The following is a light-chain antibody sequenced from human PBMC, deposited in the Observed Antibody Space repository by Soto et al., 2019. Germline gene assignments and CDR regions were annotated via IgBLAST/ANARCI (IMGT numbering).Light chain of an antibody. CDR2: KTS. V-gene: IGKV1-5*03. Sequence: DVQMPQSPSTLSASVGDRVTITCRASQSISNWLAWYQQKPGKAPKILIYKTSSLESGVPSRFSGSGSGTEFTLTISSLQPDDFATYYCQQYNGYRWTFGQGTKVDIK. CDR3: QQYNGYRWT. CDR1: QSISNW. J-gene: IGKJ1*01.